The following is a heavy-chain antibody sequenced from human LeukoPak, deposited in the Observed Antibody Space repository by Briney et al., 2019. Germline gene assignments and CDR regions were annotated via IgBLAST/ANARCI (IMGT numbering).Heavy chain of an antibody. D-gene: IGHD5-18*01. CDR3: ARVRGNTAMVIYY. Sequence: SETLSLTCTVSGGSISSYYWSWIRQPPGKGLEWIGYIYYSGSTNYNPSLKSRVTISVDTSKNQFSLKLSSVTAADTAVYYCARVRGNTAMVIYYWGQGTLVTVSS. J-gene: IGHJ4*02. CDR2: IYYSGST. V-gene: IGHV4-59*01. CDR1: GGSISSYY.